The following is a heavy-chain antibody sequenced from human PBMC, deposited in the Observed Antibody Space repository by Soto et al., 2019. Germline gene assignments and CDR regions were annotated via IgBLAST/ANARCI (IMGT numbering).Heavy chain of an antibody. CDR3: ARTYCTAPSCYNNWFDP. Sequence: PGESLRISCTCAGDTFCTFWIAWVRQMPGKGLEWMGMIYPEDSETKYSPSFEGQVTFSADKSVKTAYLQWTSLKASDTAIYYCARTYCTAPSCYNNWFDPWGQGTLVTVSS. CDR2: IYPEDSET. D-gene: IGHD3-10*01. CDR1: GDTFCTFW. J-gene: IGHJ5*02. V-gene: IGHV5-51*01.